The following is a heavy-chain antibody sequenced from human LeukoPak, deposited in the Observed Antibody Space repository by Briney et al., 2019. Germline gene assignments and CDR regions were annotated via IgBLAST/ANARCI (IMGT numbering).Heavy chain of an antibody. CDR2: INSNGIST. V-gene: IGHV3-64D*06. CDR3: VSGYFFDY. J-gene: IGHJ4*02. CDR1: GFTFSCYV. Sequence: PGGSLRLSCSASGFTFSCYVMHWVRQAPGKGLEYVSTINSNGISTYYADSVKGRFTISRDNFETTMYLQMSSLRAEDTAVYYCVSGYFFDYWGQGTLVTVSS. D-gene: IGHD3-9*01.